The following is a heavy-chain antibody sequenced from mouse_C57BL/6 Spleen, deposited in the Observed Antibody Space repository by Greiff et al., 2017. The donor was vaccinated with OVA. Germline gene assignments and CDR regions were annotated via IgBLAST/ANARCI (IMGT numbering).Heavy chain of an antibody. V-gene: IGHV15-2*01. CDR1: DSAVFPIAY. Sequence: VQLQQSGSELRSPGSSVKLSCKDFDSAVFPIAYMSCVRQKPGHGIEGIGGILPSIGRTIYGEKFEDKATLDADTLSNTAYLAVNSLTSEDSAIYCWARLGDYDAYWGQGTLVTVSA. CDR3: ARLGDYDAY. CDR2: ILPSIGRT. D-gene: IGHD2-4*01. J-gene: IGHJ3*01.